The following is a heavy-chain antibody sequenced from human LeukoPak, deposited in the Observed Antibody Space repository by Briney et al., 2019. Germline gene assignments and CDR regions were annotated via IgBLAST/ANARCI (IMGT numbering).Heavy chain of an antibody. D-gene: IGHD3/OR15-3a*01. CDR1: GFTFSSYA. Sequence: GGSLRLSCAASGFTFSSYAMHWVRQAPGKGLEWVAVISYDGSNKYYADSVKGRFTISRDNSKNTLYLQMNSLRAEDTAVCYCAREWTAFDYWGQGTLVTVSS. CDR2: ISYDGSNK. J-gene: IGHJ4*02. CDR3: AREWTAFDY. V-gene: IGHV3-30*01.